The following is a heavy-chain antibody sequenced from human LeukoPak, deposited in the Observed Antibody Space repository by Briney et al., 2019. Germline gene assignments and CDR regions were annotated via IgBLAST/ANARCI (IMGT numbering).Heavy chain of an antibody. V-gene: IGHV1-24*01. Sequence: ASVKVSCKVSGYTLTELSMHWVRQAPGKGLEWMGGFDPEDGETIYAQKFQGRVTMTEDTSTDTTYMELSSLRSEDTAVYYCATGGHTTVTTFDYWGQGTLVTVSS. J-gene: IGHJ4*02. D-gene: IGHD4-17*01. CDR1: GYTLTELS. CDR2: FDPEDGET. CDR3: ATGGHTTVTTFDY.